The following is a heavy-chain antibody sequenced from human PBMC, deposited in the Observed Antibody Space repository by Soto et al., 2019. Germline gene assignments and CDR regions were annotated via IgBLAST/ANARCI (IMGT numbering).Heavy chain of an antibody. V-gene: IGHV6-1*01. CDR3: VRDRYSSSGWFDP. Sequence: SQTLSLTCVISGGSVSSYSAAWNWIRQSPSGGLEWLGRTYYRSRFFSDYAESVKSRIIINPDTSKNQFSLQLKSVTPEDTAVYYCVRDRYSSSGWFDPWGQGTPVTVSS. CDR2: TYYRSRFFS. J-gene: IGHJ5*02. CDR1: GGSVSSYSAA. D-gene: IGHD3-10*01.